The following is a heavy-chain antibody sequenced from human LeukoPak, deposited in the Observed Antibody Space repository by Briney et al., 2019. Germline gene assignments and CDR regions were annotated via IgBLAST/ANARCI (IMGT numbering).Heavy chain of an antibody. Sequence: PGGSLRLSCAASGFTFSNAWMSWVRQAPGKGLEWVGRIKRKSDGETTDYAAPVKGRFTISRDDSKNTLHLQMNSLKTEDTAVYYCTTDPYSGSYNYYYGMDVWGQGTTVTVPS. D-gene: IGHD1-26*01. V-gene: IGHV3-15*01. CDR1: GFTFSNAW. CDR3: TTDPYSGSYNYYYGMDV. J-gene: IGHJ6*02. CDR2: IKRKSDGETT.